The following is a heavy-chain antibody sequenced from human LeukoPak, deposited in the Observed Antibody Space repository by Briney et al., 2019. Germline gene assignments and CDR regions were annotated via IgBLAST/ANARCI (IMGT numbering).Heavy chain of an antibody. CDR3: ARSASGSYSWYFDL. V-gene: IGHV1-18*01. D-gene: IGHD1-26*01. CDR2: ISAYNGNT. J-gene: IGHJ2*01. CDR1: GYTFTSYG. Sequence: GASVKVSCKASGYTFTSYGISWVRQAPGQGLEWMGWISAYNGNTNYAQKLQGRVTMTTDTSTSTAYMELRSLRSDDTAVYYCARSASGSYSWYFDLWGRGTLVTVSS.